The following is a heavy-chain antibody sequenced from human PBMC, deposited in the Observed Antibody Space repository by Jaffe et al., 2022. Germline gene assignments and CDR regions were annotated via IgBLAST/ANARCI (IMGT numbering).Heavy chain of an antibody. CDR2: IKSKTDGGTT. CDR1: GFTFSNAW. Sequence: EVQLVESGGGLVKPGGSLRLSCAASGFTFSNAWMSWVRQAPGKGLEWVGRIKSKTDGGTTDYAAPVKGRFTISRDDSKNTLYLQMNSLKTEDTAVYYCTTEVRYDFWSGYYKDYWGQGTLVTVSS. CDR3: TTEVRYDFWSGYYKDY. V-gene: IGHV3-15*01. D-gene: IGHD3-3*01. J-gene: IGHJ4*02.